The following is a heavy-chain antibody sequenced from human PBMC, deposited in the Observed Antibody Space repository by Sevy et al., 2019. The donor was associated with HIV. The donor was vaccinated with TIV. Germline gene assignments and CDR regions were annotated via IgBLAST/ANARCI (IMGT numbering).Heavy chain of an antibody. Sequence: SETLSLTCAVYGESFSNYYWSWIRLSPGKGLESIGEIDHSGRSAHNPSLKSRVTMSVDTSKNQFSLKLTSVTAADPAVYYCARDPKPLRSDYGDYRGVGYYFDSWGQGTLVTVSS. CDR1: GESFSNYY. CDR3: ARDPKPLRSDYGDYRGVGYYFDS. D-gene: IGHD4-17*01. V-gene: IGHV4-34*01. CDR2: IDHSGRS. J-gene: IGHJ4*02.